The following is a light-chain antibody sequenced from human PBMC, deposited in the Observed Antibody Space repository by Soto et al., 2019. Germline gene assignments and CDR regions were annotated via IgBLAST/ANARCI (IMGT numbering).Light chain of an antibody. CDR2: GAS. V-gene: IGKV3-15*01. CDR3: QQYRHWPLT. CDR1: LNIDTY. J-gene: IGKJ4*01. Sequence: EIVMTQSPATLSVSPGERATLSCRASLNIDTYFAWYQQTPGQAPRLLIYGASTRATGIPARFSGSGSGTEFTLTISSLQSEDFAVYYCQQYRHWPLTFGGGTKVEIK.